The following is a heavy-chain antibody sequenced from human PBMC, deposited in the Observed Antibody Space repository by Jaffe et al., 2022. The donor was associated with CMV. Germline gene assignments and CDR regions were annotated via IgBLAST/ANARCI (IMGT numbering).Heavy chain of an antibody. CDR2: IYYSGST. Sequence: QVQLQESGPGLVKPSETLSLTCTVSGGSISSYYWSWIRQPPGKGLEWIGYIYYSGSTNYNPSLKSRVTISVDTSKNQFSLKLSSVTAADTAVYYCARRMAVAGNYYYYYMDVWGKGTTVTVSS. CDR3: ARRMAVAGNYYYYYMDV. V-gene: IGHV4-59*08. D-gene: IGHD6-19*01. CDR1: GGSISSYY. J-gene: IGHJ6*03.